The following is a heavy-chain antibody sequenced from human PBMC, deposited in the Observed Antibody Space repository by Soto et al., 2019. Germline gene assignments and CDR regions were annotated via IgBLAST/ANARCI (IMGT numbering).Heavy chain of an antibody. CDR3: ARGSRVKIPAASGRDYFYHGLDV. J-gene: IGHJ6*02. CDR2: ITHKGST. Sequence: QVQLQQWGAGLLKPSETLSLTCAVYGGSFTGYYWSWIRQPPGKGLEWIGEITHKGSTNYNPSLTSRVTISVDPSKNQFSLNLNSVTAADTAVYYCARGSRVKIPAASGRDYFYHGLDVWGQGTAVTVSS. CDR1: GGSFTGYY. V-gene: IGHV4-34*01. D-gene: IGHD6-25*01.